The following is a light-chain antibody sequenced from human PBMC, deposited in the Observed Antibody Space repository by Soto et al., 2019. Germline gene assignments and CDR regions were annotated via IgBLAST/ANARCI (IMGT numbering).Light chain of an antibody. CDR3: CSFAGSYTSYV. CDR1: RSSNYNY. Sequence: QSVLTQPRSVSGSPGQSVTVSCTGPRSSNYNYVSWYQHHAGKAPKLMIFDVNQRPSGVPDRFSGSKSGNSASLTISGLQAEDEADYYCCSFAGSYTSYVFGPGTKLTVL. V-gene: IGLV2-11*01. J-gene: IGLJ1*01. CDR2: DVN.